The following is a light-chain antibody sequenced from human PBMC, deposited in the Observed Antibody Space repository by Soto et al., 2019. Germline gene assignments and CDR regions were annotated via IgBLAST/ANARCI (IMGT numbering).Light chain of an antibody. V-gene: IGKV1-12*01. CDR1: QGIGSQ. CDR2: AAS. J-gene: IGKJ1*01. Sequence: DIQMTQSPSSVSASVGDRVTITCRASQGIGSQLSWYQQKPGKDPKLLIHAASTLQRGVPSRFSGSGSGTDFTLTISSLQSEEFATYYCQQANTFPRTFGQGTKVEIE. CDR3: QQANTFPRT.